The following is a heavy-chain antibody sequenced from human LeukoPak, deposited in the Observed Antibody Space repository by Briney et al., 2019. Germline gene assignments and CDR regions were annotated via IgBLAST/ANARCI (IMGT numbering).Heavy chain of an antibody. D-gene: IGHD3-22*01. J-gene: IGHJ3*02. CDR3: ARVSRSGYDSRGAFDI. Sequence: SETLSLTCTVSGGSISTYYWSWIRQPPGKGLEWIGYIYYSGSTNYNPSLKSRVTISVDTSKNQFSLRLTSVTAADTAVYYCARVSRSGYDSRGAFDIWGQGTMVTVSS. CDR2: IYYSGST. V-gene: IGHV4-59*01. CDR1: GGSISTYY.